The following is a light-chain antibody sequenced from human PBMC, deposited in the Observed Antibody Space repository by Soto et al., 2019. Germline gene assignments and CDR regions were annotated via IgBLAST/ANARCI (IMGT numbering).Light chain of an antibody. CDR1: QALTND. CDR3: LQHNSYPRT. CDR2: AAS. V-gene: IGKV1-17*01. Sequence: DIQMTQSPSSLSASVGDRVTITCRASQALTNDLSWYHQKPAEPPKRLIYAASTLHSGVPSRFRVSGSETECTLTISSLEHEELATYFCLQHNSYPRTFGQGTKVEIK. J-gene: IGKJ1*01.